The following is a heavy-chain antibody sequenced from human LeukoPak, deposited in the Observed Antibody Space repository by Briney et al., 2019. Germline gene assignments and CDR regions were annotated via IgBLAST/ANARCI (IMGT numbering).Heavy chain of an antibody. CDR2: IRYDGSNK. Sequence: PGGSLRLSCAASGFTFSSYGMHWVRQAPGKGLEWVAFIRYDGSNKYYADSVKGRFTISRDNSKNTLYLQMNSLRAEDTAVYYCAKDGGYSSGHMYYFDYWGQGTLVTVSS. CDR3: AKDGGYSSGHMYYFDY. D-gene: IGHD6-19*01. V-gene: IGHV3-30*02. J-gene: IGHJ4*02. CDR1: GFTFSSYG.